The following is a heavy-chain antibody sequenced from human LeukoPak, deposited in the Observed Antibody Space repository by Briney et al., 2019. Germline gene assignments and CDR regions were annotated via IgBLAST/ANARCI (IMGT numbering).Heavy chain of an antibody. CDR1: AGFFGGYY. CDR3: ARGSSGWYVKPGHYYYYYMDV. V-gene: IGHV4-34*01. Sequence: SQTLSLTCAVDAGFFGGYYWSWIRQPPGKWLEWIGEINNSGSTNYNPSLKSRVTIAVDTSKNQFSLKLSSVTAADTAVYYCARGSSGWYVKPGHYYYYYMDVWGKGTTVTVSS. D-gene: IGHD6-19*01. CDR2: INNSGST. J-gene: IGHJ6*03.